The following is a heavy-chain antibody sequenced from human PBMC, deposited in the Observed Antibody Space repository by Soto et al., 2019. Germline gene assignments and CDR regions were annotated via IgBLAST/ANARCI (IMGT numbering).Heavy chain of an antibody. CDR2: IFYTGST. CDR1: GGPISRYF. D-gene: IGHD2-21*01. CDR3: AQLSDLEWFDR. V-gene: IGHV4-59*01. Sequence: SETLSLTCTVSGGPISRYFWSWIRQSPGKGLEWIGYIFYTGSTTYNPSLKSRVTISIDTSKNQFSLKLSSLTAADTAVYYCAQLSDLEWFDRWGKGTRVTVSS. J-gene: IGHJ5*02.